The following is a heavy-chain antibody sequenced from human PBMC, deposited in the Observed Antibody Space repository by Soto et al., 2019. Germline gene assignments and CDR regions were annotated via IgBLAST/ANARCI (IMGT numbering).Heavy chain of an antibody. V-gene: IGHV1-69*01. CDR1: GGTFSSYA. D-gene: IGHD2-2*01. J-gene: IGHJ4*02. Sequence: QVQLVQSGAEVKKPGSSVKVSCKASGGTFSSYAISWVRQAPGQGLEWMGGIIPIFGTANYAQKFQGRVTITADESTRTAYMELRSLRSEDTAVYYCARVLVPVVPAATQYYFDYWGQGTLVTVSS. CDR2: IIPIFGTA. CDR3: ARVLVPVVPAATQYYFDY.